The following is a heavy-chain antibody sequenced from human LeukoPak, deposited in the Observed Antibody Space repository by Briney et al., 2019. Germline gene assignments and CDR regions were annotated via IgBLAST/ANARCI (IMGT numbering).Heavy chain of an antibody. CDR2: INPSGGST. V-gene: IGHV1-46*01. D-gene: IGHD6-13*01. J-gene: IGHJ4*02. CDR3: ARIAAAGTS. Sequence: ASVKVSCKISGYILTELSFHWVRQAPGKGLEWMGIINPSGGSTSYAQKFQGRVTMTRDTSTSIVYMELSSLRSEDTAVYYCARIAAAGTSWGQGTLVTVSS. CDR1: GYILTELS.